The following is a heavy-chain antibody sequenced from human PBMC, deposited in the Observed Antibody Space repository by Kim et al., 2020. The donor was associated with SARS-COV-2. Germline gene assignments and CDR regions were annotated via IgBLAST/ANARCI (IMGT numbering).Heavy chain of an antibody. Sequence: TYYADSVKGRFTISRDNSKNTLYLQMNSRRAEDTAVYYCARDGAGKAFDIWGQGTMVTVSS. CDR3: ARDGAGKAFDI. V-gene: IGHV3-53*01. J-gene: IGHJ3*02. D-gene: IGHD6-19*01. CDR2: T.